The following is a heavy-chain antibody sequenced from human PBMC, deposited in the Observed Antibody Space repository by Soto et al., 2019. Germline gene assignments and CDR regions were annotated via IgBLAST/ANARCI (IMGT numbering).Heavy chain of an antibody. D-gene: IGHD1-26*01. CDR1: GDSVSSNSAS. CDR3: ARRGTLGGTFDY. V-gene: IGHV6-1*01. J-gene: IGHJ4*02. Sequence: SQTLSLTCAISGDSVSSNSASWNWIRQSPSRGLEWLGRTYYRSKNYNDYSVSVKSRITIIPDTSKNQFSLQLNSVTPEDTAVYYCARRGTLGGTFDYWGQGILVTVSS. CDR2: TYYRSKNYN.